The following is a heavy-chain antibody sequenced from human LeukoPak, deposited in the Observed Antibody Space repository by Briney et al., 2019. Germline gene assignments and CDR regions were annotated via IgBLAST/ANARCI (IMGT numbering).Heavy chain of an antibody. CDR2: IKQDGSEK. D-gene: IGHD2-15*01. Sequence: GGSLRLSCAASGFTFSSYSMNWVRQAPGKGLEWVANIKQDGSEKYYVDSVKGRFTISRDNAKNSLYLQMNSLRAEDTAVYYCAREVVVAVNYGMDVWGQGTTVTVSS. CDR3: AREVVVAVNYGMDV. J-gene: IGHJ6*02. V-gene: IGHV3-7*01. CDR1: GFTFSSYS.